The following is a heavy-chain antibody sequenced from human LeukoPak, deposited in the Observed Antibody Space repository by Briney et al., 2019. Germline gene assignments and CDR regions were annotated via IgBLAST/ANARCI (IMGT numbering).Heavy chain of an antibody. CDR1: GFTFSDYS. V-gene: IGHV3-7*01. CDR3: ATYGVVVGATDY. J-gene: IGHJ4*02. CDR2: INNEDGSEK. Sequence: GGSLRLSCAASGFTFSDYSMTWVRQAPGKGLEWVANINNEDGSEKYYVDSVKGRFTISRDNAKNSLFLQMNGLRVEDTAVYYCATYGVVVGATDYWGQGTLVTVSS. D-gene: IGHD2-15*01.